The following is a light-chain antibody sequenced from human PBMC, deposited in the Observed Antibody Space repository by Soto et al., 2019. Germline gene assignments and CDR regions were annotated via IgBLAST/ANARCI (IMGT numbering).Light chain of an antibody. CDR3: SSYTKRTTLL. V-gene: IGLV2-14*01. CDR2: EVS. Sequence: QSVLTQPASVSGSPGQSITISCTGTSSDVGGYNYVSWYQQHPGKAPKLIIYEVSNRPSGLSNRFSGSKSGNTASLTISGLQAEDEADYYCSSYTKRTTLLFGGGTKLTVL. J-gene: IGLJ2*01. CDR1: SSDVGGYNY.